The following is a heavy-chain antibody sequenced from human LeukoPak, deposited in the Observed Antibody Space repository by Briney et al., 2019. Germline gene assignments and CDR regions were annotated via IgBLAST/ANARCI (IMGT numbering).Heavy chain of an antibody. V-gene: IGHV3-7*01. CDR3: ARGGAARPDF. Sequence: GGSLRLSCAASGFTFSTYWMNWFRQTPGKGLEWVAKIRADGGEKDHVASVKGRFTISRDNAKNSLYLQMNSLRVGDTAVYYCARGGAARPDFWGQGTLVNVSS. D-gene: IGHD6-6*01. CDR1: GFTFSTYW. CDR2: IRADGGEK. J-gene: IGHJ4*02.